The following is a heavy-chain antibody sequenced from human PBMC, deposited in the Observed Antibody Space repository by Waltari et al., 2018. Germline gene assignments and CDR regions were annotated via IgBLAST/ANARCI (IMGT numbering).Heavy chain of an antibody. Sequence: QLQLQESGPGLVKPSATLSLTCTVSGGSISSSSYYWGWIRPPPGKGLEWIGSIYYSGSTYYNPSLKSRVTISVDTSKNQFSLKLSSVTAADTAVYYCATYYYGSGSYYNGAFDYWGQGTLVTVSS. CDR1: GGSISSSSYY. V-gene: IGHV4-39*01. CDR2: IYYSGST. CDR3: ATYYYGSGSYYNGAFDY. D-gene: IGHD3-10*01. J-gene: IGHJ4*02.